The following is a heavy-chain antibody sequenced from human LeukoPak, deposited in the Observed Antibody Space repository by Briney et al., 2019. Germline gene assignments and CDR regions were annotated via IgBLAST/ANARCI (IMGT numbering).Heavy chain of an antibody. Sequence: GASVKVSCKASGYTFTGYYMHWVRQAPGQGPEWMGWINPNGGGTNYAQKFQGRVTMTRDTSISTAYMELSRLRSDDTAVYYCARVASSSRLDYWGQGTLVTVSS. J-gene: IGHJ4*02. V-gene: IGHV1-2*02. CDR2: INPNGGGT. D-gene: IGHD6-13*01. CDR1: GYTFTGYY. CDR3: ARVASSSRLDY.